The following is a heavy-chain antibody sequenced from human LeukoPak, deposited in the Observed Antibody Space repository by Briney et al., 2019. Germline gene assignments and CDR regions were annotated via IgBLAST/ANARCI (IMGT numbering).Heavy chain of an antibody. CDR3: ARVLTYFDL. J-gene: IGHJ5*01. Sequence: GGSLRLSCAGSGFTFSAHWMHWVRQGPGKGLVWVARITHEGGDANYADSVKGRFTISRDNANKVLYLEMNNLTADDAGVYYCARVLTYFDLWGQGTLVTVSS. CDR1: GFTFSAHW. CDR2: ITHEGGDA. V-gene: IGHV3-74*01.